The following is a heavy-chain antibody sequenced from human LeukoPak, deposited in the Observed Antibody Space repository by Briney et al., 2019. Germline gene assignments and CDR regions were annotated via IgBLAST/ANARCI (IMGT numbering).Heavy chain of an antibody. Sequence: SETLSLTCTVSGGSISSSSYYWGWIRQPPGKGLEWIGSIYYSGSTYYNPSLKSRGTISVDTSKNQFSLKLSSVTAADTAVYYCASLLYDSSGFDPWGQGTLVTVSS. CDR1: GGSISSSSYY. CDR3: ASLLYDSSGFDP. V-gene: IGHV4-39*01. CDR2: IYYSGST. D-gene: IGHD3-22*01. J-gene: IGHJ5*02.